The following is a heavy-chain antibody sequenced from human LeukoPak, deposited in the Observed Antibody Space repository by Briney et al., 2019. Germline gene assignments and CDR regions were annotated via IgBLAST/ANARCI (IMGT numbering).Heavy chain of an antibody. D-gene: IGHD6-19*01. V-gene: IGHV4-59*08. CDR1: GGSISSYY. CDR3: ARHGPVPAAGKQWLAPNDY. Sequence: SETLSLTCTVSGGSISSYYWSWIRQPPGKGLEWIGYIYYSGRTNYNPSLKSRVTISVDTSKNQFSLKLSSVTAADTAVYYCARHGPVPAAGKQWLAPNDYWGQGTLVTVSS. J-gene: IGHJ4*02. CDR2: IYYSGRT.